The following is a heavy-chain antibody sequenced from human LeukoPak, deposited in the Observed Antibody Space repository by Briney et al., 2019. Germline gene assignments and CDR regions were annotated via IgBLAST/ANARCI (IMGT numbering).Heavy chain of an antibody. CDR2: IYPGNSDT. D-gene: IGHD1-1*01. CDR1: GYNFPSYW. CDR3: ARASTLDY. V-gene: IGHV5-51*01. J-gene: IGHJ4*02. Sequence: GESLKISCKGSGYNFPSYWIGWVRQLPGKGLEWVGIIYPGNSDTRYSPSFQGQATIPVDRSITTAYLQWSSLRASDTAIYYCARASTLDYWGQGTLVTVSS.